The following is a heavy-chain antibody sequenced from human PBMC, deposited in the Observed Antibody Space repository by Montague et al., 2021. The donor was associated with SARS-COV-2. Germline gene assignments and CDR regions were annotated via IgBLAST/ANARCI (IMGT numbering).Heavy chain of an antibody. V-gene: IGHV3-48*03. CDR3: MRDERETSGFDF. D-gene: IGHD2-15*01. Sequence: SLRLSCAASDFSFKNYEMNWVRQAPGRGLEWVSYISYSGSTKYYADSVKGRFTISRDNAKASLFLQMNSLGVEDTAIYYCMRDERETSGFDFWGQGTLVTVSS. J-gene: IGHJ4*02. CDR2: ISYSGSTK. CDR1: DFSFKNYE.